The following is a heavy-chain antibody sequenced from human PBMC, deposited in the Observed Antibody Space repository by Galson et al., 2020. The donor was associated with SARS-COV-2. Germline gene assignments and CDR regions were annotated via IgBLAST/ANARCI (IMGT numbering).Heavy chain of an antibody. CDR2: ISPYNGNT. CDR3: ARSGLYDYVWGSYRHTYIDY. Sequence: ASVKVSCKASGYTFTSYGISWVRQAPGQGLEWMGWISPYNGNTNYAQKLQGRVTMTTDTSTNTAYMELRSLRSDDTAVYYCARSGLYDYVWGSYRHTYIDYWGQGTLVTVSS. D-gene: IGHD3-16*02. CDR1: GYTFTSYG. V-gene: IGHV1-18*01. J-gene: IGHJ4*02.